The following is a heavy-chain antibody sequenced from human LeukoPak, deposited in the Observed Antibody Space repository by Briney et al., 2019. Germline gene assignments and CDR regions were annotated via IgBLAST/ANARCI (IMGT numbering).Heavy chain of an antibody. CDR1: GYSFTSYW. J-gene: IGHJ6*03. CDR2: ILPGDSAT. V-gene: IGHV5-51*01. CDR3: ARLGESEDYYMDV. D-gene: IGHD3-16*01. Sequence: PRESLKISCMGSGYSFTSYWIGWVGQMPGKGLEWMGTILPGDSATRHSPSFQGQVTISADKSISTAYLQWSSPKASDTAMYYCARLGESEDYYMDVWGKGTTVTVSS.